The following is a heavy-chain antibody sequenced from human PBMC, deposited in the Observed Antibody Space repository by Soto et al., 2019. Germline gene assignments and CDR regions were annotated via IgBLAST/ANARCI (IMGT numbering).Heavy chain of an antibody. J-gene: IGHJ4*02. CDR3: ARGLGNGDFGDPGDY. Sequence: EVQLVESGGGLIQPGGSLRLSCAASGFTVSDNYMSWVRQAPGKGLEWVSLIYTGGSTYYADSVKGRFTISRDNSKNTLYLQMPGLRAEDTAVYYCARGLGNGDFGDPGDYWGQGTLVTVS. D-gene: IGHD4-17*01. CDR2: IYTGGST. CDR1: GFTVSDNY. V-gene: IGHV3-53*01.